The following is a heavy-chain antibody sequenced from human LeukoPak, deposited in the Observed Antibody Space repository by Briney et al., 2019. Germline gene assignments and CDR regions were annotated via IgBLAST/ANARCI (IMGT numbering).Heavy chain of an antibody. CDR2: ISSSGSAI. CDR1: GFTFSDYY. Sequence: GGSLRLSCAASGFTFSDYYMSWMRQAPGKGLEWVSYISSSGSAIYYADSVKGRFTISRDNAKNSLYLQMNSLRAEDTAAYYCARARIQPHTFDFWGQGTMVTVSS. V-gene: IGHV3-11*01. CDR3: ARARIQPHTFDF. J-gene: IGHJ3*01. D-gene: IGHD5-18*01.